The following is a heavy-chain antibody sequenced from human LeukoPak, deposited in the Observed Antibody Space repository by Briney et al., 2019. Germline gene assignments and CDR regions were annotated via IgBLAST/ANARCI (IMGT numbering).Heavy chain of an antibody. J-gene: IGHJ3*02. D-gene: IGHD6-6*01. V-gene: IGHV4-39*07. CDR1: GGSISSSSYY. Sequence: SETLSLTCTVSGGSISSSSYYWGWIRQPPGKGLEWIGSIYYSGSTYYNPSLKSRVTISVDTSKNQFSLKLSSVTAADTAVYYCAREEYSSSSGAFDIWGQGTMVTVSS. CDR2: IYYSGST. CDR3: AREEYSSSSGAFDI.